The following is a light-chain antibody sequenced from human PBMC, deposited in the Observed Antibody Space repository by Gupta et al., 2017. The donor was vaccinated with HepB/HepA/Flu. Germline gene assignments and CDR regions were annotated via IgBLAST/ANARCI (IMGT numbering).Light chain of an antibody. J-gene: IGLJ2*01. V-gene: IGLV3-21*03. CDR3: QVWDSISDHVI. CDR2: DDS. CDR1: SIGDKS. Sequence: SSVLPQPPSVSVAPGKTARITCGGNSIGDKSVHWYQQKPGQPPVLVVYDDSDRPSVIPERFSGSNSGNTATLTINRVEAGDEADYYCQVWDSISDHVIFGGGTKLSVL.